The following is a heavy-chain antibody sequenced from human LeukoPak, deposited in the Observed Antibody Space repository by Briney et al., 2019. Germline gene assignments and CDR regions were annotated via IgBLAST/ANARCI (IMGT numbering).Heavy chain of an antibody. J-gene: IGHJ4*02. CDR2: IYHSGST. V-gene: IGHV4-38-2*02. CDR3: ARADYDILTGYPTSFDY. D-gene: IGHD3-9*01. Sequence: PLETLSLTCTVSGNSISSGYYWGWIRQPPEKGLEWIGTIYHSGSTFYNPSLKSRVTISLDTSKNQFSLKLSSVTAADTAVYFCARADYDILTGYPTSFDYWGQGTLVTVSS. CDR1: GNSISSGYY.